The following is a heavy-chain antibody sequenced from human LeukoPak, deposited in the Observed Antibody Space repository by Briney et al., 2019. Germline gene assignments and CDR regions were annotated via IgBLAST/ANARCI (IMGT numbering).Heavy chain of an antibody. V-gene: IGHV3-23*01. CDR3: AKDYWQWLPRGIDH. D-gene: IGHD6-19*01. J-gene: IGHJ4*02. CDR2: ISGSGGST. CDR1: GFTFSSYA. Sequence: GGSLRLSCAASGFTFSSYAMSWVRQAPGKGLEWVSAISGSGGSTYYADSVKGRFTISRDNSENTLYLQMNSLRAEDTAVYYCAKDYWQWLPRGIDHWGQGTLVTVSS.